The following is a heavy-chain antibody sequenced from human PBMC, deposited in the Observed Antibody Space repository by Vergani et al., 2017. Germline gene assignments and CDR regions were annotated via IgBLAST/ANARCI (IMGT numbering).Heavy chain of an antibody. CDR2: IDRDGSER. CDR3: VRNGETASNSDYFDH. J-gene: IGHJ4*02. Sequence: QLVESGGILVQPGGSLRLSCAVSGFTFSDYWMACVRQGPGKGLEWVANIDRDGSERIYLDSLRGRFTISRDNAKSSLFLQMDSLRVEDTALYYCVRNGETASNSDYFDHWGQGTHVTVSS. V-gene: IGHV3-7*01. CDR1: GFTFSDYW. D-gene: IGHD5-24*01.